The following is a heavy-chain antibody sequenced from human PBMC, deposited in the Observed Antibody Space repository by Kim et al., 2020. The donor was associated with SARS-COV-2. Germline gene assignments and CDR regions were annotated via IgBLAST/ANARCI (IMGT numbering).Heavy chain of an antibody. Sequence: SETLSLTCAVYGGSISGYYWSWIRWPPGKGLEWIGYVSYSGDTNYNPSLRSRVTISVDTSKNQFSLKLSSVTAADTAVYFCARVVVSQGWSNWFDSWGQG. D-gene: IGHD6-19*01. CDR3: ARVVVSQGWSNWFDS. J-gene: IGHJ5*02. V-gene: IGHV4-59*12. CDR2: VSYSGDT. CDR1: GGSISGYY.